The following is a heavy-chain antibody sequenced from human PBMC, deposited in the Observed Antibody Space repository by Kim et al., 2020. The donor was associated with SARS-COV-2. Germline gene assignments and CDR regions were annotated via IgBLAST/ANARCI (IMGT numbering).Heavy chain of an antibody. CDR1: GYTFTSYA. D-gene: IGHD3-9*01. J-gene: IGHJ1*01. CDR2: INTNTGNP. Sequence: ASVKVSCKASGYTFTSYAMNWVRQAPGQGLEWMGWINTNTGNPTYAQGFTGRFVFSLDTSVSTAYLQISSLKAEDTAVYYCARELLVGGLTGYRAEYFQHWGQGTLVTVSS. CDR3: ARELLVGGLTGYRAEYFQH. V-gene: IGHV7-4-1*02.